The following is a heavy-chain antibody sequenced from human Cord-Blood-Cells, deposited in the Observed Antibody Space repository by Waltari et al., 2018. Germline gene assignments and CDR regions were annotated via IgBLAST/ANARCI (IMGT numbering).Heavy chain of an antibody. V-gene: IGHV4-39*01. Sequence: QLQLQESGPGLVKPSETLSLTCTVSGGSISSSSYYRAWIRQPPGKGLEWIGSIYYSGSTYYNPSLKSRVTISVDTSKNQFSLKLSSVTAADTAVYYCARLDDGYCSSTSCYTFDYWGQGTLVTVSS. CDR1: GGSISSSSYY. CDR3: ARLDDGYCSSTSCYTFDY. CDR2: IYYSGST. J-gene: IGHJ4*02. D-gene: IGHD2-2*02.